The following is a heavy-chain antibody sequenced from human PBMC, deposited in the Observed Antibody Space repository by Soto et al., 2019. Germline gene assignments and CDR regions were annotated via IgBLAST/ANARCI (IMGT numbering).Heavy chain of an antibody. CDR1: GYTFTSYG. Sequence: GASVKVSCKASGYTFTSYGITWVRQAPGQGLEWMGWISAYNGNTNYAQNLQGRVTMTTDTSTSTAHMELRSLTSGDTAVYYCAKPVGYCSGTTCRYGMDVWGQGTTVTVSS. J-gene: IGHJ6*02. CDR3: AKPVGYCSGTTCRYGMDV. D-gene: IGHD2-2*01. CDR2: ISAYNGNT. V-gene: IGHV1-18*04.